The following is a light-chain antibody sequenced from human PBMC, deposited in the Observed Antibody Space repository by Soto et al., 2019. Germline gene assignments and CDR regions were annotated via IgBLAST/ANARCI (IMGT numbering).Light chain of an antibody. V-gene: IGKV1-27*01. CDR2: AAS. CDR1: QDISKY. J-gene: IGKJ3*01. Sequence: DIQMTQSPSSLSATVGDRVTITCRASQDISKYLAWHQQKPGKVPKLLIYAASTLQPGVPSRFSGSGSGTDFTLTISSLQPEDVATYYCQKYNGAPPETFGPGTKVDIK. CDR3: QKYNGAPPET.